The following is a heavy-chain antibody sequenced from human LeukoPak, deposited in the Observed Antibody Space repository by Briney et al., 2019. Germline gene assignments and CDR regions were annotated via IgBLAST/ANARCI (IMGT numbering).Heavy chain of an antibody. J-gene: IGHJ3*02. CDR2: IYHSGNT. Sequence: SETLSLTCTVSDYSISSGYDWGWIRQPPGKGLEWIGSIYHSGNTYYNPSLKSRVTISVHTSKNQFSLKVSSVTAADTAVYYCARDSGVTGNFDIWGQGTMVTVSS. CDR3: ARDSGVTGNFDI. V-gene: IGHV4-38-2*02. D-gene: IGHD3-10*01. CDR1: DYSISSGYD.